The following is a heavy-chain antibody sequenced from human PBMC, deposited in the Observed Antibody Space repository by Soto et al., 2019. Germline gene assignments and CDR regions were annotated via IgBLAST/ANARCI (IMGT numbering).Heavy chain of an antibody. CDR3: AHRVLRTVFGLVTTTAIYVDF. D-gene: IGHD3-3*01. Sequence: QITLNESGPTVVSPTETLTLTCRFSGFSLTTSGVGVGWIRQSPGKAPEWLALSYWDDDKRYSASLKSRLTITKDTSKNQVVLTVSDLDPTDTATYYCAHRVLRTVFGLVTTTAIYVDFWGQGTPVAVSS. J-gene: IGHJ4*02. CDR1: GFSLTTSGVG. V-gene: IGHV2-5*02. CDR2: SYWDDDK.